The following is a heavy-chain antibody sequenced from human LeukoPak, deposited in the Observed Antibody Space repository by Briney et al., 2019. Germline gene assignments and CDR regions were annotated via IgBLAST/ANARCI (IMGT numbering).Heavy chain of an antibody. CDR3: ARGVDIVATMLDDI. V-gene: IGHV4-39*07. CDR1: GGSISSSSYY. D-gene: IGHD5-12*01. J-gene: IGHJ3*02. CDR2: IYYSGST. Sequence: PSETLSLTCTVSGGSISSSSYYWGWIRQPPGKGLEWIGSIYYSGSTYYNPSLKSRVTISVDTSKNQFSLKLSSVTAADTAVYYCARGVDIVATMLDDIWGQGTMVTVSS.